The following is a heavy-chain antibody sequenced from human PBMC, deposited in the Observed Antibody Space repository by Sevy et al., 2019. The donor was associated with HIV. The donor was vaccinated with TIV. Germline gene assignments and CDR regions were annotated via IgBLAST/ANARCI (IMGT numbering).Heavy chain of an antibody. CDR1: GFTFSKYS. J-gene: IGHJ4*02. Sequence: GGSLRLSCAASGFTFSKYSMSWVRQPPGKGLEWVSTLSFGCGEINYADSVKGRFTISRDNSKSSVYLQMNNLRPEDTAVYYCAKQGCTKPHDYWGQGTLVTVSS. CDR3: AKQGCTKPHDY. D-gene: IGHD2-8*01. CDR2: LSFGCGEI. V-gene: IGHV3-23*01.